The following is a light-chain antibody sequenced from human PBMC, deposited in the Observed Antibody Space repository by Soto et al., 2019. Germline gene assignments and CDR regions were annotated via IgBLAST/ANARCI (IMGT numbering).Light chain of an antibody. V-gene: IGLV2-14*01. Sequence: QSALTQPASVSGSPGQSITISCAGTSSDVGGYKYVSWYQQNPGKAPKLIIYEVSSRPSGVSNRFSGSKSGNTASLTISGLQAEDEADYYCSSFTSARTLYVFGSGTQVTVL. CDR2: EVS. J-gene: IGLJ1*01. CDR1: SSDVGGYKY. CDR3: SSFTSARTLYV.